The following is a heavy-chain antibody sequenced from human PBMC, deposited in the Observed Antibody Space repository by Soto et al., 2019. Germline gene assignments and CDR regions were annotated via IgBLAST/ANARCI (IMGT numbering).Heavy chain of an antibody. V-gene: IGHV4-31*03. D-gene: IGHD6-19*01. CDR2: IYYSGST. CDR1: GGSISSGGYY. Sequence: PSETLSLTCTVSGGSISSGGYYWSWIRQHPGKGLEWIGYIYYSGSTYYNPSLKSRVTISVDTSKNQFSLKLSSVTAADTAVYYCARDQNRGLPYSSGWNPVVLYGRHVWGQGTTVTVS. J-gene: IGHJ6*02. CDR3: ARDQNRGLPYSSGWNPVVLYGRHV.